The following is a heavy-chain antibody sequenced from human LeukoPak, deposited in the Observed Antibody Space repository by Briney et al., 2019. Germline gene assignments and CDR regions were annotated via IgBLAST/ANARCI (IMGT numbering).Heavy chain of an antibody. V-gene: IGHV3-48*01. CDR2: ISSSSSTI. CDR1: GFTFSSYS. J-gene: IGHJ1*01. D-gene: IGHD3-22*01. CDR3: ARDLTYYYDSSASY. Sequence: GGSLRLSCAASGFTFSSYSMNWVRQAPGKGLEWVSYISSSSSTIYYADSVKGRFTISRDNVQNSLYLQMNRLTAEDTAVYYCARDLTYYYDSSASYWGQGTLVTVSS.